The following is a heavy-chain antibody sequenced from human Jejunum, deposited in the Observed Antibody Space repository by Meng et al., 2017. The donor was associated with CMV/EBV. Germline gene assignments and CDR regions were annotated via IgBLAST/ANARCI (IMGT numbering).Heavy chain of an antibody. J-gene: IGHJ4*02. CDR2: ISWNSASK. V-gene: IGHV3-9*03. Sequence: GFTFDDYVMHWVRQVPGKGLEWVSGISWNSASKVYADSVKGRFTISRDNAKNSLYLQMNSLRAEDMALYYCVKGMGPYDFWSGPDYWGQGTLVTVSS. D-gene: IGHD3-3*01. CDR1: GFTFDDYV. CDR3: VKGMGPYDFWSGPDY.